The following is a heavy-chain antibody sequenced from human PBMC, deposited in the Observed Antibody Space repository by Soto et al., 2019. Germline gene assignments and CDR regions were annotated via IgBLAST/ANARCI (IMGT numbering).Heavy chain of an antibody. Sequence: QVQLVESGGGVVQPGRSLRLSCAASGFTFSSYGMYWVRQAPDKGLEWVALISYDGSTKYYANSVKGRFSISRDNSKNALQLQMDTLRAEDPALYSSAKDLPLNCVGDCGALDYWGQGTLVIASS. CDR1: GFTFSSYG. CDR3: AKDLPLNCVGDCGALDY. J-gene: IGHJ4*02. CDR2: ISYDGSTK. D-gene: IGHD2-21*02. V-gene: IGHV3-30*18.